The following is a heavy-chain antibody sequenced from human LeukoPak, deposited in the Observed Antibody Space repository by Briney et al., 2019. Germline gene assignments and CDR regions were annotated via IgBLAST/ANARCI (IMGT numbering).Heavy chain of an antibody. Sequence: GPLRLSFAASGFPFSSYWMHWVRPASGKGLVWVSRINSDGSSTSYADCVKGRFTISRDNAKNTLYLQMKSRRAEDTPVYYCARERGLRLIAARRNWFDPWGQGTLVTVSS. CDR3: ARERGLRLIAARRNWFDP. D-gene: IGHD6-6*01. J-gene: IGHJ5*02. V-gene: IGHV3-74*01. CDR2: INSDGSST. CDR1: GFPFSSYW.